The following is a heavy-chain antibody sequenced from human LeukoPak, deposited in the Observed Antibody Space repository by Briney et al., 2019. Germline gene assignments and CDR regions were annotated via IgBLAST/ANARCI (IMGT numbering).Heavy chain of an antibody. CDR2: IWYDGSNK. D-gene: IGHD6-6*01. CDR1: GFTFSSYG. Sequence: GGSLRLSCAASGFTFSSYGMHWVRQAPGKGLKWVAVIWYDGSNKYYADSVKGRFTISRDNSKNTLYLQMNSLRAEDTAVYYCAKDLPARGDYWGQGTLVTVSS. CDR3: AKDLPARGDY. V-gene: IGHV3-30*02. J-gene: IGHJ4*02.